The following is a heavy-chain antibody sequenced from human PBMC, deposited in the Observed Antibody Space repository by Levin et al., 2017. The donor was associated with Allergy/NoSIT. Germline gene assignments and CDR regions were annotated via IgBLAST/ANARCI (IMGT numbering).Heavy chain of an antibody. CDR3: ARHEGGGNSGSWYFDL. V-gene: IGHV5-51*01. J-gene: IGHJ2*01. Sequence: KVSCKGLGYTFTNYWIGWVRQMPGKGLEWMGIIYPGDSDTRYSPSFQGQITISADTSISTAFLQWSSLKASDTAMYYCARHEGGGNSGSWYFDLWGRGTLVTVSS. CDR1: GYTFTNYW. CDR2: IYPGDSDT. D-gene: IGHD4-23*01.